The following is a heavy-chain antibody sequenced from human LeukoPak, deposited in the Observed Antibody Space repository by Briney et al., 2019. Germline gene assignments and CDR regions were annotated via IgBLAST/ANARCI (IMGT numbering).Heavy chain of an antibody. CDR3: ARRIGYSYGLDYFDY. CDR2: IYPLDSDT. D-gene: IGHD5-18*01. V-gene: IGHV5-51*01. J-gene: IGHJ4*02. Sequence: GESLKISCKGSGYSFSNYWIAWVRQMPGKGLEWMGIIYPLDSDTTYSPSFQGQVTISADKSISTAYLQWSSLKASDTAMYYCARRIGYSYGLDYFDYWGQGTLVTVSS. CDR1: GYSFSNYW.